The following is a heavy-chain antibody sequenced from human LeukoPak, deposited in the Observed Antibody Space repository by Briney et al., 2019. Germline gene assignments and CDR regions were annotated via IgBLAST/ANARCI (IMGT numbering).Heavy chain of an antibody. D-gene: IGHD5-18*01. V-gene: IGHV1-69*13. Sequence: SVKVSCKASGGTFSSYAISWVRQAPGQGLEWMGGIIPIFGTSNYAQKFQGRVTITADESTSTAYVELSSLRSEDTAVYYCARDHTAMVKDYYYGMDVWGKGTTVTVSS. CDR1: GGTFSSYA. J-gene: IGHJ6*04. CDR3: ARDHTAMVKDYYYGMDV. CDR2: IIPIFGTS.